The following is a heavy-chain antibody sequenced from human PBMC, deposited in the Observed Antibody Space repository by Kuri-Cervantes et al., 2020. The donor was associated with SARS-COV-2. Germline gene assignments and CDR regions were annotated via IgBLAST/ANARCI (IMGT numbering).Heavy chain of an antibody. CDR1: GFTFSSYA. V-gene: IGHV3-30-3*01. Sequence: LSLTCAASGFTFSSYAMHWVRQAPGKGLEWVAVISYDGSNKYYADSVKGRFTISRDNSKNTLYLQMNSLRAEDTAVYYCARAPDSGNDYDYYFDYWGQGTLVTVSS. CDR2: ISYDGSNK. CDR3: ARAPDSGNDYDYYFDY. D-gene: IGHD5-12*01. J-gene: IGHJ4*02.